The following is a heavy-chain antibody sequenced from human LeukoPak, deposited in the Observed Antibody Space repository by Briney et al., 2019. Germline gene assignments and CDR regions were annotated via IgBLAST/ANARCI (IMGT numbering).Heavy chain of an antibody. J-gene: IGHJ5*02. Sequence: SGTLSLTCTVSGGSISSGFYYWSWIRQPAGEGLEWIGRIYTNGSTNYSPFLKSRVTISIDTSKNQFSLKLSSVTAADTAVYYCARSHDFWSGSDNWFDPCGQGTLVTVSS. CDR2: IYTNGST. CDR1: GGSISSGFYY. D-gene: IGHD3-3*01. V-gene: IGHV4-61*02. CDR3: ARSHDFWSGSDNWFDP.